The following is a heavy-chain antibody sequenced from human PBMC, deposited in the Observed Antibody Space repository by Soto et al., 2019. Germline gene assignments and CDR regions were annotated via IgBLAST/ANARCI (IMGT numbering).Heavy chain of an antibody. V-gene: IGHV4-59*08. J-gene: IGHJ5*02. D-gene: IGHD3-22*01. CDR3: ASYYSDSSGYYPNNWFDP. CDR2: INHSGST. Sequence: SETLSLTCTVSGGSFSPNYWAWIRQPPGKGLEWIGYINHSGSTNYNPSLKSRVTISVDTSKNQFSLKLSSVTAADTAVYYCASYYSDSSGYYPNNWFDPWGQGTLVTVSS. CDR1: GGSFSPNY.